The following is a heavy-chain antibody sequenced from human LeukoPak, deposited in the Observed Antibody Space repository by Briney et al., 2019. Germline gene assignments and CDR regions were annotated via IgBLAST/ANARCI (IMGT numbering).Heavy chain of an antibody. CDR2: INPNSGGT. D-gene: IGHD3-22*01. J-gene: IGHJ4*02. CDR1: GYTFTGYY. CDR3: ARDYYDSSGYCDY. V-gene: IGHV1-2*02. Sequence: ASVTVSCTASGYTFTGYYMHWVRQAPGQGLEWMGWINPNSGGTNYAQKFQGRVTMTRDTSISTAYMELSRLRSDDTAVYYCARDYYDSSGYCDYWGQGTLVTVSS.